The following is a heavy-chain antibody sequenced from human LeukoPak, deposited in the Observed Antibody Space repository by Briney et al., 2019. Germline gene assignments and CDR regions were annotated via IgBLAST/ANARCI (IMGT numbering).Heavy chain of an antibody. V-gene: IGHV5-51*01. CDR2: IYPGDSDT. J-gene: IGHJ4*02. D-gene: IGHD3-10*01. CDR1: GYSFTSYW. Sequence: GESLKISCKGSGYSFTSYWIGWVRQMPGKGLEWMGIIYPGDSDTRYGPSFQGQVTISADKSISTAYLQWSSLKASDTAMYYCARLGRLLWFGETEFDYWGQGTLVTVSS. CDR3: ARLGRLLWFGETEFDY.